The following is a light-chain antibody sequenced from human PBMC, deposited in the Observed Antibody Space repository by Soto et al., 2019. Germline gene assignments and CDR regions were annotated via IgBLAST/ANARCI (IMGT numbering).Light chain of an antibody. Sequence: QSALTQPASVSGSPGQSITISCTGTSSDVGGYNYVSWYQHHPGKAPKLMIYDVSNRPSEVSNRFSGSKSGNTASLTISGLQAEDEADYYCSSYTSSSTLYYVFGTGTKLTVL. CDR3: SSYTSSSTLYYV. CDR2: DVS. V-gene: IGLV2-14*03. J-gene: IGLJ1*01. CDR1: SSDVGGYNY.